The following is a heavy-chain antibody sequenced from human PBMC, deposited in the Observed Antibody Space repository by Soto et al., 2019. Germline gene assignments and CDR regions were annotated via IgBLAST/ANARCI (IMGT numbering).Heavy chain of an antibody. J-gene: IGHJ4*02. CDR3: TTAFEY. V-gene: IGHV3-74*01. CDR2: IDNDGSGT. CDR1: GFTLRNYW. Sequence: EVQLVESGGGSVQPGGSLRLSCPASGFTLRNYWMHWVRQAPGKGLVWVSRIDNDGSGTSYADFVEGRFTISRDDANNTLYLQLNSLRADDTAVYYCTTAFEYWGRGTLVTVSS.